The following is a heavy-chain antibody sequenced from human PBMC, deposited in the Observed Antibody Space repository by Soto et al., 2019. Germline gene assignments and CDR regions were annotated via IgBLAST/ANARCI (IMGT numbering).Heavy chain of an antibody. Sequence: QVQLVQSGAEVKKPGASVKVSCKASGYTFTSYDINWVRQATGQGLEWMGWINPNSGNTGYAQKFQGRVTMTRNTSISTAYMELSSLRSEDTAVYYCARGRESIVVVTATLLDYWGQGTLVTVSS. CDR3: ARGRESIVVVTATLLDY. D-gene: IGHD2-21*02. J-gene: IGHJ4*02. V-gene: IGHV1-8*01. CDR2: INPNSGNT. CDR1: GYTFTSYD.